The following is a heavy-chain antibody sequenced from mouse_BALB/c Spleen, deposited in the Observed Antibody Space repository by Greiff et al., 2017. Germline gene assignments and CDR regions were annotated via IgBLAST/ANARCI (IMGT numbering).Heavy chain of an antibody. V-gene: IGHV5-17*02. Sequence: EVKLEESGGGLVQPGGSRKLSCAASGFTFSSFGMHWVRQAPEKGLEWVAYISSGSSTIYYADTVKGRFTISRDNPKNTLFLQMTSLRSEDTAMYYCARGGSSLYYYAMDYWGQGTSVTVSS. CDR1: GFTFSSFG. CDR2: ISSGSSTI. D-gene: IGHD1-1*01. CDR3: ARGGSSLYYYAMDY. J-gene: IGHJ4*01.